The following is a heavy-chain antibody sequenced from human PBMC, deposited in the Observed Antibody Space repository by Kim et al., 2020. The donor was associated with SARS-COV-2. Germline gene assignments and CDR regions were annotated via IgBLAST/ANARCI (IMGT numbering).Heavy chain of an antibody. Sequence: ASVKVSCKASGYTFTSYGISWVRQAPGQGLEWMGWISAYNGNTNYAQKLQGRVTMTTDTSTSTAYMELRSLRSDDTAVYYCARDLWFGDAGGGDFDYWGQGTLVTVSS. J-gene: IGHJ4*02. CDR3: ARDLWFGDAGGGDFDY. D-gene: IGHD3-10*01. CDR1: GYTFTSYG. V-gene: IGHV1-18*04. CDR2: ISAYNGNT.